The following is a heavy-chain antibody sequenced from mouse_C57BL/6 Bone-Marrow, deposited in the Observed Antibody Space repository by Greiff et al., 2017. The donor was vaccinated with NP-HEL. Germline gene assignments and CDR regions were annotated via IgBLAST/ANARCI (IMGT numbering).Heavy chain of an antibody. CDR2: IDPSDSYT. J-gene: IGHJ3*01. CDR1: GYTFTSYW. CDR3: ARRDYGSSYVETWFAY. Sequence: VQLQQPGAELVRPGTSVKLSCKASGYTFTSYWMHWVKQRPGQGLEWIGVIDPSDSYTNYNQKFTGKAPLTVDTSSSTAYMQLSSLTSEDSAVYYCARRDYGSSYVETWFAYWGQGTLVTVSA. V-gene: IGHV1-59*01. D-gene: IGHD1-1*01.